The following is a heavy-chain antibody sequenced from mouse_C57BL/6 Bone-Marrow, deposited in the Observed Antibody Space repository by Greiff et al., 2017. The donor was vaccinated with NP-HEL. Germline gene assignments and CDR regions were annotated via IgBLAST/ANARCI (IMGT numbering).Heavy chain of an antibody. Sequence: QVQLKQPGAELVMPGASVKLSCKASGYTFTSYWMHWVKQRPGQGLEWIGEIDPSDSYTNYNQKFKGKSTLTVDKSSSTAYMQLSSLASEDSAVYYSARDWGAYWGQGTLVTVSA. J-gene: IGHJ3*01. CDR2: IDPSDSYT. V-gene: IGHV1-69*01. CDR3: ARDWGAY. CDR1: GYTFTSYW. D-gene: IGHD4-1*01.